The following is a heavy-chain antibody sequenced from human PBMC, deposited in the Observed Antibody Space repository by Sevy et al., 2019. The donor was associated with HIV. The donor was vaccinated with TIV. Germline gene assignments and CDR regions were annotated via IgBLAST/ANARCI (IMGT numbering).Heavy chain of an antibody. Sequence: GRSLRLSCAASGFTFSRYWMSWVRQAPGKGLEWVANINEDGSVKYYVDSVRGRFTISRDNARNSLYLEMDSLTAEDTALYYCVLPVAATGVDYWGQGTLVTVSS. CDR1: GFTFSRYW. V-gene: IGHV3-7*01. J-gene: IGHJ4*02. CDR2: INEDGSVK. D-gene: IGHD2-15*01. CDR3: VLPVAATGVDY.